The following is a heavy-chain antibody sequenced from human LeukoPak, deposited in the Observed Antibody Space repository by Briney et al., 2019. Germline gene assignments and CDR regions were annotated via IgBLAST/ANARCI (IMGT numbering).Heavy chain of an antibody. D-gene: IGHD6-25*01. CDR3: AKSSVGGGRISGCGYFDN. Sequence: GVPLTLPCAPSGHTFCHHAMHWPPHATGRGLEWVSNYSESGTVTHYTHPVRGRLTLPRENSKNKLYLQMNSLRAEDTAEYYGAKSSVGGGRISGCGYFDNWGQGTLVTVSS. CDR1: GHTFCHHA. V-gene: IGHV3-23*01. CDR2: YSESGTVT. J-gene: IGHJ4*02.